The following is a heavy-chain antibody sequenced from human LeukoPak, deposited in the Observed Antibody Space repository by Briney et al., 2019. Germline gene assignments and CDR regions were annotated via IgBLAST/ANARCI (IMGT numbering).Heavy chain of an antibody. J-gene: IGHJ4*02. CDR1: GFTFSSYE. Sequence: GGSLRLSCAASGFTFSSYEMNWVRQAPGKGLEWVSYISSSGSTIYYADSVKGRFTISRDNAKNSLYLQMNSLRAEDTAVYYCARGGRVGAANDYFDYWGQGTLVTVSS. V-gene: IGHV3-48*03. CDR3: ARGGRVGAANDYFDY. CDR2: ISSSGSTI. D-gene: IGHD1-26*01.